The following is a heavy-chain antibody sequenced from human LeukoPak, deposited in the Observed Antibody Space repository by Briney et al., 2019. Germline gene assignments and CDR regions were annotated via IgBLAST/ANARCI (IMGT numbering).Heavy chain of an antibody. V-gene: IGHV2-5*02. Sequence: SGPTLVNPTQTLTLTCTFSGFSLSTSGVGVGWIRQPPGKALEWLALIYWDDDKRYSPSLKSRLTITKDTSKNQVVLTLTNMDPVDTATYFCAHGDCIITSCYVSQFDYWGQGTLVTVSS. J-gene: IGHJ4*02. CDR3: AHGDCIITSCYVSQFDY. D-gene: IGHD2-2*01. CDR1: GFSLSTSGVG. CDR2: IYWDDDK.